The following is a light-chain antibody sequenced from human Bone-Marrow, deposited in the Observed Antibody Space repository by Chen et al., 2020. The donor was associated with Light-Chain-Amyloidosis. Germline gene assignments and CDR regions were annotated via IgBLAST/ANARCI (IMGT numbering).Light chain of an antibody. J-gene: IGKJ4*01. CDR1: QTISSNY. Sequence: EIVLTQSPGTLSLSPGEVTNLSCRASQTISSNYLTWYQQKFGQDPRLLIFGSSSRATGIPDRFTGSGSGTDFTLTINRLEPEDFAMYYCQQYGTSPLTFGGGTKVEIK. CDR2: GSS. V-gene: IGKV3-20*01. CDR3: QQYGTSPLT.